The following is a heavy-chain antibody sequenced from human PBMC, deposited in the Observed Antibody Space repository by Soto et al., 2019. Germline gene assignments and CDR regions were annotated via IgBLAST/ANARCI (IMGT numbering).Heavy chain of an antibody. CDR2: IYPSDSDT. V-gene: IGHV5-51*01. CDR3: ARGGVSTRTFDY. J-gene: IGHJ4*02. CDR1: GYNFAGYW. D-gene: IGHD3-3*01. Sequence: PGESLKISCKGSGYNFAGYWTAWVRQMPGKGLELMGIIYPSDSDTRYRSSFQGQVTISADKSISSAYLQWSSLRASDTAMYYCARGGVSTRTFDYWGQGTPVTVSS.